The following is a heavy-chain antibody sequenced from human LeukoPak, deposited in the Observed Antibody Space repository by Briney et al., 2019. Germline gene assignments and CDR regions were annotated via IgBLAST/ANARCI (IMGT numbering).Heavy chain of an antibody. J-gene: IGHJ4*02. CDR2: VSYDGNNK. CDR1: GFTFSSYA. D-gene: IGHD1-26*01. V-gene: IGHV3-30*04. Sequence: GGSLRLSCAASGFTFSSYAMHWVRQAPGKGLEWVAVVSYDGNNKYYANSVKGRFTISRDKSKNTLHLQMNSLRAEDTAIYYCARDTSFAVGATLDFWGQGTLVTVSS. CDR3: ARDTSFAVGATLDF.